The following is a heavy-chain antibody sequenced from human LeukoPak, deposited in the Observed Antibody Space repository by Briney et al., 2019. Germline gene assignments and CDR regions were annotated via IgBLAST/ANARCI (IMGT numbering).Heavy chain of an antibody. D-gene: IGHD1-26*01. CDR3: ARHALVGATRTVLGPLDS. V-gene: IGHV3-21*01. CDR1: GFTFGSYS. Sequence: PGGSLRLSCAASGFTFGSYSTNWVRQAPGKGLEWVSSISSSSSYIYYADSVKGRFTISRDNAKNSLYLQMNSLRAEDTAVYYCARHALVGATRTVLGPLDSWGQGTLVTVSS. J-gene: IGHJ4*02. CDR2: ISSSSSYI.